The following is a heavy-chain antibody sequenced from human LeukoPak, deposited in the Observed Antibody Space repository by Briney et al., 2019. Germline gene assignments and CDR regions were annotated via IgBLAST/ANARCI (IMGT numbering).Heavy chain of an antibody. CDR2: ISAYNGNT. CDR1: GGTFSSYA. J-gene: IGHJ5*02. Sequence: GASVKVSCKASGGTFSSYAISWVRQAPGQGLEWMGWISAYNGNTNYAQKLQGRVTMTTDTSTSTAYMELRSLRSDDTAVYYCARDIRLYYGSGSPNWFDPWGQGTLVTVSS. D-gene: IGHD3-10*01. V-gene: IGHV1-18*01. CDR3: ARDIRLYYGSGSPNWFDP.